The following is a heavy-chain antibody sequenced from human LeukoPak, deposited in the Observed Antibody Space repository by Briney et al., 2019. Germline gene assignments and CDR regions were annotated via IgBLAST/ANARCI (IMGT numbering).Heavy chain of an antibody. CDR1: GGTFSSYA. J-gene: IGHJ6*03. V-gene: IGHV1-69*13. CDR3: AREGITMVRGVIQTMDV. D-gene: IGHD3-10*01. CDR2: IIPIFGTA. Sequence: SVKVSCKASGGTFSSYAISWVRQAPGQGLGWMGGIIPIFGTANYAQKFQGRVTITADESTSTAYMELSSLRSEDTAVYYCAREGITMVRGVIQTMDVWGKGTTVTISS.